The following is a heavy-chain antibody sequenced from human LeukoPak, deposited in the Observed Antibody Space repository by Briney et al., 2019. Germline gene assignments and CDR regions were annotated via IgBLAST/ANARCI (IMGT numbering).Heavy chain of an antibody. Sequence: PSETLSLTCAVYGGSFSGYYWTLIRQPPGKGREWIGEINHSGSTNYNPSLKSRVAISIDTSKNQFSLKLSSVTAADTAVYYCARDGLRRRIMTTFGGGGQFDYWGQGTLVTVSS. D-gene: IGHD3-16*01. CDR3: ARDGLRRRIMTTFGGGGQFDY. CDR1: GGSFSGYY. CDR2: INHSGST. V-gene: IGHV4-34*01. J-gene: IGHJ4*02.